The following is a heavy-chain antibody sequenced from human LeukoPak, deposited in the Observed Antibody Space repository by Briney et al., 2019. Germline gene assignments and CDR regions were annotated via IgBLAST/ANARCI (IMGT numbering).Heavy chain of an antibody. CDR1: GFTFDDYA. J-gene: IGHJ4*02. CDR3: ARDPYYSSSSPFFDY. D-gene: IGHD6-6*01. V-gene: IGHV3-9*01. CDR2: ISWNSGNI. Sequence: GGSLRLSCAASGFTFDDYAMNWVRQVPGKGLEWVSGISWNSGNIEYADSVKGRFTISRDNAKKSLFLQMNSLRAEDTALYYCARDPYYSSSSPFFDYWGQGALVTVSS.